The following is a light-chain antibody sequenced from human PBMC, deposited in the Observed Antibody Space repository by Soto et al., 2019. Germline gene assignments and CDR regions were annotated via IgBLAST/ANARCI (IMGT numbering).Light chain of an antibody. CDR2: AAS. J-gene: IGKJ4*01. Sequence: DIQMTQSPSSLSASVGDRVTITCRASRSISAHLSWYQQKPGKAPNLLIYAASSLQSGVPSRFSGSGSGTDFTLTSSSLQPQEFATYYCQQTYPTPLTFGGGTKVEIK. V-gene: IGKV1-39*01. CDR3: QQTYPTPLT. CDR1: RSISAH.